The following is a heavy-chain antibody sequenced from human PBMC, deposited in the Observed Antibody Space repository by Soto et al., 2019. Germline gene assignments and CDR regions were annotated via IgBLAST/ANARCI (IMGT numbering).Heavy chain of an antibody. J-gene: IGHJ4*02. CDR3: VVAQPMEYIDF. CDR1: GFTFSSYA. Sequence: GGSLRLSCAAAGFTFSSYAMSWVRQAPGKGLEWVSAISGGGGSTYYSDSVKGRFTISRDNSKNTLDLQMNSLRVEDTAVYYCVVAQPMEYIDFWGQATLVTVS. V-gene: IGHV3-23*01. CDR2: ISGGGGST. D-gene: IGHD2-15*01.